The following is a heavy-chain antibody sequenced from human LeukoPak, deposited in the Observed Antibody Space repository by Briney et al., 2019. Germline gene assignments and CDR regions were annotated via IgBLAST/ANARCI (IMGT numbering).Heavy chain of an antibody. CDR2: VLPIFGIT. CDR3: ARDLFPMSKAGVVND. V-gene: IGHV1-69*01. Sequence: GSSVKVSCKASGGSFSSYGISWVRQAPGQGLEWMGGVLPIFGITNYAQRFQGRVTITADESRSTAYMELSSLTSDDTAVYYCARDLFPMSKAGVVNDWGQGSLVIVS. CDR1: GGSFSSYG. J-gene: IGHJ4*02. D-gene: IGHD3-3*01.